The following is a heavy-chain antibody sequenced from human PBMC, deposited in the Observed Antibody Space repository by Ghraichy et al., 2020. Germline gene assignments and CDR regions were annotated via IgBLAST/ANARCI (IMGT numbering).Heavy chain of an antibody. J-gene: IGHJ6*02. CDR1: GGSVSSGSYY. CDR3: ARELWFGELLFGYYYGMDV. D-gene: IGHD3-10*01. V-gene: IGHV4-61*01. Sequence: SETLSLTCTVSGGSVSSGSYYWSWIRQPPGKGLEWIGYIYYSGSTNYNPSLKSRVTISVDTSKNQFSLKLSSVTAADTAVYYCARELWFGELLFGYYYGMDVWGQGTTVTVSS. CDR2: IYYSGST.